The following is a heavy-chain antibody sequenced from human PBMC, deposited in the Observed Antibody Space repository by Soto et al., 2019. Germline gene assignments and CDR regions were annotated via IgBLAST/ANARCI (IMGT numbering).Heavy chain of an antibody. D-gene: IGHD3-10*01. CDR3: ARARYYYGSGSYYGYWLFDY. CDR2: IIPIFGTA. Sequence: QVQLVQSGAEVKKPGSSVKVSCKASGGTFSSYAISWVRQAPGQGLEWMGGIIPIFGTANYAQKFQGRVTITADDSTSTAYMELSSLRSEDTAVYYCARARYYYGSGSYYGYWLFDYWGQGTLVTVSS. J-gene: IGHJ4*02. CDR1: GGTFSSYA. V-gene: IGHV1-69*12.